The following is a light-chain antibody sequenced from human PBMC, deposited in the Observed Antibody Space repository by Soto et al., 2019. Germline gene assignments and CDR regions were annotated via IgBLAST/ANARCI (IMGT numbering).Light chain of an antibody. Sequence: LSQSPGTLSLSPGERATLSCRASQTVRNNYLAWYQQKPGQAPRLLIYDASSRATGIPDRFSGGGSGTDFTLTISRLEPEDFAVYYCQQFSSYPLPFGGGTKAAIK. J-gene: IGKJ4*01. CDR3: QQFSSYPLP. V-gene: IGKV3-20*01. CDR2: DAS. CDR1: QTVRNNY.